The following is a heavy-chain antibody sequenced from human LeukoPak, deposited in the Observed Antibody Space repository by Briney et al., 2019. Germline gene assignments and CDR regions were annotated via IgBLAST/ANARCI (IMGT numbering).Heavy chain of an antibody. D-gene: IGHD1-26*01. CDR1: GGSISSGSYY. V-gene: IGHV4-61*02. CDR3: AREVGATSVDY. CDR2: IYTSGST. J-gene: IGHJ4*02. Sequence: SQTLSLTCTVSGGSISSGSYYWSWVRQPAGKGLEWIGRIYTSGSTNYNPSLKSRVTISLDTSENQLSLRLSSVTAADTAVYYCAREVGATSVDYWGQGTLVTVSS.